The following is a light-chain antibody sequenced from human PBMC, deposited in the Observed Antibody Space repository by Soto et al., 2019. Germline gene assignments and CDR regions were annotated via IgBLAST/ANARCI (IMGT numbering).Light chain of an antibody. V-gene: IGLV2-23*01. CDR2: EGC. Sequence: QSALTQPASVSGSPGQSITISCTGTSSNVGSYHLLSWYQQHPGKAPKLMIYEGCNRPSGVSNRFSGSTSGNTASLTISGLQADDEDDNCCSSDTGRSTVVFGGGTQLTVL. CDR1: SSNVGSYHL. J-gene: IGLJ2*01. CDR3: SSDTGRSTVV.